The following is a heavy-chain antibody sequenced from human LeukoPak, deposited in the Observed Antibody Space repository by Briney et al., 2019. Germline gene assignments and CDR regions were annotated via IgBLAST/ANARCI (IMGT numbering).Heavy chain of an antibody. CDR3: AKVSESDYDILTGYYTPYYFDY. CDR1: GFSFSSYW. J-gene: IGHJ4*02. Sequence: GGSLRLSCAASGFSFSSYWMHWVRQAPGGGLVWVSRINTDASATYYADSVKGRFTISRDNSKNILYLQMNSLRADDTAVYYCAKVSESDYDILTGYYTPYYFDYWGQGTLVTVSS. V-gene: IGHV3-74*01. D-gene: IGHD3-9*01. CDR2: INTDASAT.